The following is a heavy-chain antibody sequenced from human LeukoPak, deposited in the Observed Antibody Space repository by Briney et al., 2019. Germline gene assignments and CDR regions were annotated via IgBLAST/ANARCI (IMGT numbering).Heavy chain of an antibody. CDR3: ARMDSFDI. CDR2: ISSSSSTI. Sequence: SCKASGGTFSSYSMNWVRQAPGKGLEWVSYISSSSSTIYNADSVKGRFTISRDNAKNSLYLQMNSLRAEDTAVYYCARMDSFDIWGQGTMVTVSS. V-gene: IGHV3-48*01. J-gene: IGHJ3*02. CDR1: GGTFSSYS.